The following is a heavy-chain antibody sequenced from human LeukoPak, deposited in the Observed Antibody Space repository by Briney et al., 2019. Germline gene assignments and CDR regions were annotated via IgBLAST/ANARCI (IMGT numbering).Heavy chain of an antibody. CDR1: GGSISSGDYY. Sequence: SQTLSLTCTVSGGSISSGDYYWSWIRQPPGKGLEWIGYIYYSGSTYYNPSLKSRVTISVDTSKNQFSLKLSSVTAADTAVYYCAGVREDDYGDHNDYWGQGTLVTVSS. V-gene: IGHV4-30-4*01. CDR2: IYYSGST. CDR3: AGVREDDYGDHNDY. D-gene: IGHD4-17*01. J-gene: IGHJ4*02.